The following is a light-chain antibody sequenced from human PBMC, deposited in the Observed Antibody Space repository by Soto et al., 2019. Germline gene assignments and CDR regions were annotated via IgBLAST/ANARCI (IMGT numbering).Light chain of an antibody. CDR1: QSISSW. V-gene: IGKV1-5*03. J-gene: IGKJ1*01. CDR2: KAS. Sequence: DIQMTQSPSTLSASVGDRVTITCRASQSISSWLAWYQQKPGKAPKLLIYKASSLESGVPSRFSGSRSGTEFTLTISSLQPDDFATYYCQQDNSWTFGQGTKVEIK. CDR3: QQDNSWT.